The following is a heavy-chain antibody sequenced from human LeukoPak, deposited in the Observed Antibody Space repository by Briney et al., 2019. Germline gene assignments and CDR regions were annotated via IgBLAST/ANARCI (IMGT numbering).Heavy chain of an antibody. J-gene: IGHJ4*02. V-gene: IGHV3-30*02. Sequence: PGGSLRLSCAASGFTFSSYGMHWVRQAPGKGLEWVAFIRYDGSNKYYADSVKGRFTISRDNSKNTLYLQMNSLRAEDTAVYYCAKDNKVGSGKPPTGGLRAPGLYWGQGTLVTVFS. CDR1: GFTFSSYG. D-gene: IGHD3-10*01. CDR2: IRYDGSNK. CDR3: AKDNKVGSGKPPTGGLRAPGLY.